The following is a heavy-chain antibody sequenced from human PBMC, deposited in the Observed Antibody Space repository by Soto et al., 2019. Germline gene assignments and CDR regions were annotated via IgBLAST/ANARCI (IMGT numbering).Heavy chain of an antibody. V-gene: IGHV3-9*01. Sequence: GGSLRLSCAASGFTFDDYAMHWVRQAPGKGLEWVSGISWNSGSIGYADSVKGRFTISRDNAKNSLYLQMNSLRAEDTALYYCAKDTLLWFGESNYGMDVWGQGTTLTVSS. CDR1: GFTFDDYA. D-gene: IGHD3-10*01. CDR3: AKDTLLWFGESNYGMDV. J-gene: IGHJ6*02. CDR2: ISWNSGSI.